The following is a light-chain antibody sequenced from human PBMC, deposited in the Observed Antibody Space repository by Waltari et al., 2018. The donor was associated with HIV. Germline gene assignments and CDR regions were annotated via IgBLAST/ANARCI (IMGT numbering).Light chain of an antibody. CDR1: GFKIGTSS. CDR2: MND. V-gene: IGLV1-47*01. Sequence: QPVVPQPPPASGTPGQRVNIPCSGRGFKIGTSSVNWYQHFPGTAPKLHITMNDQRPSGVPGRFSGSQSGTSASLAISGLQYDDEADYYCAVWDDRLGGAVFGGGTKLTVL. J-gene: IGLJ2*01. CDR3: AVWDDRLGGAV.